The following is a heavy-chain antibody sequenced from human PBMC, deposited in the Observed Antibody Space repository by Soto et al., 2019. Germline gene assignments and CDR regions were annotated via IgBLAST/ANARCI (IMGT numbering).Heavy chain of an antibody. J-gene: IGHJ4*02. CDR2: VSYDGSNK. CDR1: GFTLSHYD. CDR3: AKGELINPQLFEF. V-gene: IGHV3-30*18. D-gene: IGHD1-26*01. Sequence: QVQLVESGGGVVKPGRSLRLSCVASGFTLSHYDMNWVRQAPGRGVEWVAVVSYDGSNKYYGDSVRGRFTISRDNSKNTLYLQMDSLRAEDTAVYYCAKGELINPQLFEFWGQGALVTVSS.